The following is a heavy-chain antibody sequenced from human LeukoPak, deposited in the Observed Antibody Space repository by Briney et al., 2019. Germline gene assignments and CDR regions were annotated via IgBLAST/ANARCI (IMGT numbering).Heavy chain of an antibody. V-gene: IGHV3-21*01. CDR3: TRAMVREWEPNISDS. Sequence: GGSLRLSCAASGFTLTSYGMNWIRQAPVRGLEWVSSITSSGAVYYADSVKGRFTISRDSANNSLYLQMSSLRAEDTALYYCTRAMVREWEPNISDSWGQGTLVTVSS. D-gene: IGHD1-26*01. J-gene: IGHJ4*02. CDR2: ITSSGAV. CDR1: GFTLTSYG.